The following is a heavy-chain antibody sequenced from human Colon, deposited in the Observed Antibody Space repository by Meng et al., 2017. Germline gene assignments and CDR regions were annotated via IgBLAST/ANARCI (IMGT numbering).Heavy chain of an antibody. CDR3: AVGPWELDY. CDR2: VVYYWNI. V-gene: IGHV4-61*01. Sequence: QVPLAEPGRGMVMPSETLSLTCIDSCGSVCSRSHYWSWIRQPPGKGLEFIAYVVYYWNINYNPSLYIRATVSIDTSKTQFSLKVTSVTAADTAAYYCAVGPWELDYWGQGILVTVSS. J-gene: IGHJ4*02. D-gene: IGHD1-26*01. CDR1: CGSVCSRSHY.